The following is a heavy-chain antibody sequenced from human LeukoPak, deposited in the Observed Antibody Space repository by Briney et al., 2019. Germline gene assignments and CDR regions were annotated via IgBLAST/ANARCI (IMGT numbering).Heavy chain of an antibody. V-gene: IGHV3-7*04. J-gene: IGHJ5*02. CDR2: IKQDGSEK. CDR3: ARGGFRSFGH. D-gene: IGHD3-22*01. CDR1: GFTFNSYW. Sequence: GGSLRLSCAASGFTFNSYWMSWVRQAPGKGLGWVANIKQDGSEKYYVDSVKGRFTISRDNAKNSLYLQMNSLRADDTAVYYCARGGFRSFGHWGQGILVTVSS.